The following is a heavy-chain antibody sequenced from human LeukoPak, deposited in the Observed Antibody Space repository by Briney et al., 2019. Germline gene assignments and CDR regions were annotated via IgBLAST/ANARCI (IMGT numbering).Heavy chain of an antibody. CDR3: ARGNVFLFDP. J-gene: IGHJ5*02. CDR1: GFTFSSYA. Sequence: GGSLRLSCAASGFTFSSYAMHWVRQAPGKGLEWVAVISYDGSNKYYADSVKGRLTISRDNSKNTLYLQMNSLRAEDTAVYYCARGNVFLFDPWGQGTLVTVSS. V-gene: IGHV3-30-3*01. D-gene: IGHD2-21*01. CDR2: ISYDGSNK.